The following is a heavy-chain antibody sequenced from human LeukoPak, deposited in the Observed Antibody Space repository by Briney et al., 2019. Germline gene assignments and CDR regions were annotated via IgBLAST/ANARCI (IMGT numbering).Heavy chain of an antibody. CDR3: ARAPPVSTYYYDSSGYFQFDP. CDR2: IIPIFGTA. J-gene: IGHJ5*02. CDR1: GYTFTRYG. V-gene: IGHV1-69*06. Sequence: ASVKVSCKASGYTFTRYGISWVRQAPGQGLEWMGGIIPIFGTANYAQKFQGRVTITADKSTSTAYMELSSLRSEDTAVYYCARAPPVSTYYYDSSGYFQFDPWGQGTLVTVSS. D-gene: IGHD3-22*01.